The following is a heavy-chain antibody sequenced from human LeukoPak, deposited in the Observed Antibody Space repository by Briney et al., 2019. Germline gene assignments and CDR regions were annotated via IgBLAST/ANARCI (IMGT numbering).Heavy chain of an antibody. CDR1: GFTVSSNY. CDR3: ARDVNMDY. D-gene: IGHD2/OR15-2a*01. V-gene: IGHV3-53*01. J-gene: IGHJ4*02. CDR2: IYSGGST. Sequence: GGSLRLSWAASGFTVSSNYMSWVRQAPGKGLEWVSVIYSGGSTYYADSVKGRFTISRDNSKNTLYLQMNSLRAEDTAVYYCARDVNMDYWGQGTLVTVSS.